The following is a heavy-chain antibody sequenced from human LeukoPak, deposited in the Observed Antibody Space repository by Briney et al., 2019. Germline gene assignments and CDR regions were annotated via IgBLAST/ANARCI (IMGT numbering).Heavy chain of an antibody. CDR3: ATNFCGSTTCQDIVATILSWGNGKWCAP. D-gene: IGHD5-12*01. Sequence: GASVKVSCKASGGTFSSYAISWVRQAPGQGLEWMGGIIPIFGTANYAQKFQGRVTITADKSTSTAYMELSRLRSDDTAVYYCATNFCGSTTCQDIVATILSWGNGKWCAPWGQGTLFTVSS. V-gene: IGHV1-69*06. CDR2: IIPIFGTA. J-gene: IGHJ5*02. CDR1: GGTFSSYA.